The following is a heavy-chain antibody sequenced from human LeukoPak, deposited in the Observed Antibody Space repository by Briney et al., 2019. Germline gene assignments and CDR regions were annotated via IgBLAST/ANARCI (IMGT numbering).Heavy chain of an antibody. J-gene: IGHJ4*02. V-gene: IGHV4-34*01. CDR1: GGSFSGYY. D-gene: IGHD5-12*01. CDR3: ARGGGYTPYYFDY. CDR2: INHSGST. Sequence: PSETLSLTCAVYGGSFSGYYWSWIRQPPGRGLEWIGEINHSGSTNYNPSLKSRVTMSVDTSKNQFSLKPSSVTAADTAVYYCARGGGYTPYYFDYWGQGTLVTVSS.